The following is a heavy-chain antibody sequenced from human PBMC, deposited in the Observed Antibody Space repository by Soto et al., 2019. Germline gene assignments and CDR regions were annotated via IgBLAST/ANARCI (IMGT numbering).Heavy chain of an antibody. V-gene: IGHV1-69*01. Sequence: QVQLVQSGAEVKKPGSSVTVSCTASGGTCGSYAISWVRQAPGQGLEWMGGIIPIPGTANYAQKFQGRVTIAGDESTSTAYMELSSLRSEDTAVYYCARSQGSSTSLEIYYYYYYGMEVWGQGTTVTVSS. D-gene: IGHD2-2*01. CDR2: IIPIPGTA. CDR1: GGTCGSYA. J-gene: IGHJ6*02. CDR3: ARSQGSSTSLEIYYYYYYGMEV.